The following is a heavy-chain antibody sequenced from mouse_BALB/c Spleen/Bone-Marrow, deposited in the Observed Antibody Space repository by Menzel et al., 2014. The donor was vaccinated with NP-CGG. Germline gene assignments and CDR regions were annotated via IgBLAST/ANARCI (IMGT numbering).Heavy chain of an antibody. CDR1: GYTFTSYT. Sequence: QVHLQQSGAELARPGASVKMSCKASGYTFTSYTMQWIRQRPGQGLEWIGYIVPSSDYTSYNQNFKDKATLTADKSSSTAYMQLNSLTSEDFSVYYCAREARTGAWFAFWGQGTLVTVSA. J-gene: IGHJ3*01. CDR2: IVPSSDYT. D-gene: IGHD4-1*01. V-gene: IGHV1-4*01. CDR3: AREARTGAWFAF.